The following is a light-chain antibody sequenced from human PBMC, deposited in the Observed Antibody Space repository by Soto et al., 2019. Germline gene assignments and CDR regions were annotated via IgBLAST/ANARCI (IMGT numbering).Light chain of an antibody. CDR3: QPGHSTPYT. Sequence: DIQMTQSPSSLSASVGDSVTISCRASRNIRNYLNWYQQKPGKAPKLLIYASSSLHGGFPSRFAGSVSRTEFTLTVSGVQPEDFATYFNQPGHSTPYTFGHVT. CDR1: RNIRNY. CDR2: ASS. V-gene: IGKV1-39*01. J-gene: IGKJ2*01.